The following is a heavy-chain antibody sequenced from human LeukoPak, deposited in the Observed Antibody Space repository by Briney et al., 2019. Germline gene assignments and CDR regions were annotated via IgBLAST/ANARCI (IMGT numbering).Heavy chain of an antibody. CDR1: GYTISSGYY. Sequence: SETVSLTCAVSGYTISSGYYWGWIRTPPGKGVEGIGNIHHRWRTDSNPGLKGRVTISVDMPENKLYVKLRGVTSDATSVYLCARLFYNGSGIYHHVDYWGQGTLVTVSS. J-gene: IGHJ4*02. CDR2: IHHRWRT. D-gene: IGHD3-10*01. CDR3: ARLFYNGSGIYHHVDY. V-gene: IGHV4-38-2*01.